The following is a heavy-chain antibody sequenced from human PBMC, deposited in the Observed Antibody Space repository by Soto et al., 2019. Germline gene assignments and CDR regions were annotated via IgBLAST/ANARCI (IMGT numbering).Heavy chain of an antibody. J-gene: IGHJ4*02. CDR3: ARGYCTGGSCYRPGFDY. Sequence: SETLSLTCAVYGGSVSGYYWSWIRQPPGKGLEWIGYIYYGGSPNYSPSLKSRVTISADTSKNQISLKVSSVTAADTAVYYCARGYCTGGSCYRPGFDYWGQGTLVTVSS. CDR2: IYYGGSP. V-gene: IGHV4-59*02. CDR1: GGSVSGYY. D-gene: IGHD2-15*01.